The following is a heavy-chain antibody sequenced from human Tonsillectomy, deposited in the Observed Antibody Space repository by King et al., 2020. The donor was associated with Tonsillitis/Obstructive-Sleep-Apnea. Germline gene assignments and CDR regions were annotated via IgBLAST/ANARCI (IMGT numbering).Heavy chain of an antibody. CDR2: INPSGGST. J-gene: IGHJ5*02. CDR3: ARELSSQTWFDP. D-gene: IGHD2/OR15-2a*01. V-gene: IGHV1-46*01. CDR1: GYTFTNYY. Sequence: VQLVESGAEVKKPGASVQVSCKASGYTFTNYYMHWVRQAPGQGLVWMGIINPSGGSTAYAQKFRGRISMTRDTSTSTIYVELSSLRSEDTAVYYCARELSSQTWFDPWGQGTLVTVSS.